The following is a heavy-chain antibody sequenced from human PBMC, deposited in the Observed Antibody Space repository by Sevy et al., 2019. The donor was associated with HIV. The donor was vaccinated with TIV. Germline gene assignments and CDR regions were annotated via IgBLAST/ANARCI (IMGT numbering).Heavy chain of an antibody. CDR2: IYYSGST. CDR3: ARHMRTLEPVRSIVVVPAAPFDY. CDR1: GGSISSSSYY. V-gene: IGHV4-39*01. Sequence: SETLSLTCTVSGGSISSSSYYWGWIRQPPGKGLEWIGSIYYSGSTYYNPSLKSRVTISVDTSKNQFSLKLSSVTAADTAVYYCARHMRTLEPVRSIVVVPAAPFDYWGQGTLVTVSS. D-gene: IGHD2-2*01. J-gene: IGHJ4*02.